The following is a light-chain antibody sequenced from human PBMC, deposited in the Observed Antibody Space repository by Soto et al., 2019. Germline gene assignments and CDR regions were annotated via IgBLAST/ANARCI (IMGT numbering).Light chain of an antibody. CDR2: DAS. V-gene: IGKV3-20*01. J-gene: IGKJ3*01. CDR1: QSVSNNY. Sequence: EIVLTQSPGTLSLSPGERAPLSCRASQSVSNNYLAWYQQKPGQAPRLLIYDASNRATGIPVRFSGSGSGTDFTLTISRLEPEEFAVYYCQQYGNSLFSFGPGAKVDIK. CDR3: QQYGNSLFS.